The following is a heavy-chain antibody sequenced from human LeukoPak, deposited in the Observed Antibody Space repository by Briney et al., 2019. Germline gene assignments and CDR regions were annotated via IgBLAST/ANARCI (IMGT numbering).Heavy chain of an antibody. CDR3: ATSGRIKRDAFDI. J-gene: IGHJ3*02. D-gene: IGHD1-26*01. V-gene: IGHV3-23*01. Sequence: GGSLRLSCAASGFTFSSYGMSWVRQAPGKGLERVSAISGSGGSTYYADSVKGRFTISRDNSKNTLYLQMNSLRAEDTAVYYCATSGRIKRDAFDIWGQGTMVTVSS. CDR2: ISGSGGST. CDR1: GFTFSSYG.